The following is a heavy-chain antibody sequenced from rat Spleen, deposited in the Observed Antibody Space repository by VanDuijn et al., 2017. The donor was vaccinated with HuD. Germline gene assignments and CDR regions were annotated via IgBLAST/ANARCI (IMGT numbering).Heavy chain of an antibody. V-gene: IGHV5-7*01. Sequence: EVQLVESGGGLVQPGRSLKLSCAASGFTFSNYDMAWVRQAPKKGLGWVASISCDGSSTYYRDSVRGRFTISRDNARSTQYLQMDSLRSEDTATYYCARHSGTARGVMDAWGQGTSVTVSS. CDR1: GFTFSNYD. CDR2: ISCDGSST. D-gene: IGHD5-1*01. CDR3: ARHSGTARGVMDA. J-gene: IGHJ4*01.